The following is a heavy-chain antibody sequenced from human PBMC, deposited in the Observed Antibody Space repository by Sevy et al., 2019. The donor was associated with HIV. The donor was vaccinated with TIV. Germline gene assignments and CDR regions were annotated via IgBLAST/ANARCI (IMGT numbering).Heavy chain of an antibody. V-gene: IGHV3-30*18. CDR3: AKDRSHDYSIDY. CDR1: GFTFSSYG. J-gene: IGHJ4*02. Sequence: GESLKISCAASGFTFSSYGMHWVRQAPGKGLEWVAVISYDGSNKYYADSVKGRFTISRDNSKNTLYLQMNSLRAEDTAVYYCAKDRSHDYSIDYWGQGTLVTVSS. D-gene: IGHD4-4*01. CDR2: ISYDGSNK.